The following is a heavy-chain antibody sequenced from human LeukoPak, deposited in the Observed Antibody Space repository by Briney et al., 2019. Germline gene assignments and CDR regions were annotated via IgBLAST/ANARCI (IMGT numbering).Heavy chain of an antibody. CDR1: GFTFTNAW. CDR3: VTEGFTYGFHSCDT. D-gene: IGHD5-18*01. Sequence: PGGSLRLSCIASGFTFTNAWMSWVRQAPGKGLEWVGRIKAKTHGGTTDYAAPVNGRFAVSRDDSTNTVYLQMNSIKTDDTALYYCVTEGFTYGFHSCDTWGQGTTVTISS. V-gene: IGHV3-15*01. J-gene: IGHJ3*02. CDR2: IKAKTHGGTT.